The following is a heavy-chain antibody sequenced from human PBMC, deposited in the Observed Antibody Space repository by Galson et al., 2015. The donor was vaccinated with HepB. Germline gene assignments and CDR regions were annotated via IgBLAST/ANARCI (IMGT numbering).Heavy chain of an antibody. D-gene: IGHD3-9*01. CDR1: GFSLSSYG. V-gene: IGHV3-33*03. J-gene: IGHJ4*02. Sequence: SLRLSCAASGFSLSSYGMHWVRQAPGKGLEWVAVMWHDGSNEYYADSVKGRFTISRDNSQNTLYLQMNSLRAEDTAVYHCATPRGTGYGWYFDYWGQGTLVTVSS. CDR2: MWHDGSNE. CDR3: ATPRGTGYGWYFDY.